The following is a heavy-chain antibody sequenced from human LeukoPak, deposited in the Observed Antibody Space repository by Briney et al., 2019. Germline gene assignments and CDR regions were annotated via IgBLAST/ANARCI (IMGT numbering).Heavy chain of an antibody. CDR1: GGSISSYY. D-gene: IGHD3-3*01. Sequence: SETLSLTCTVSGGSISSYYWSWIRQPPGKGLEWIGYIYYSGSTNYNPSLKSRVTISVDTSKNQFSLKLSSVPAADTAVYYCARSRNTVFGVLTIPNWFDPWGQGTLVTVSS. J-gene: IGHJ5*02. CDR3: ARSRNTVFGVLTIPNWFDP. V-gene: IGHV4-59*08. CDR2: IYYSGST.